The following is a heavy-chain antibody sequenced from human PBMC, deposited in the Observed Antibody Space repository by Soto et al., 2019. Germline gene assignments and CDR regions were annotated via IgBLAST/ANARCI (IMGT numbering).Heavy chain of an antibody. CDR3: AREGHSSWEWLDP. V-gene: IGHV4-31*03. Sequence: QVQLQESGPGLVEPSQTLSLVCSVSGDPLSYGGYYWSWLRQSPGKALEWIGFVYHTGATYYHPSLESRVTMAVDMSKNEFSLKLTSVTAADTATYYCAREGHSSWEWLDPWGQGILVTVSS. CDR1: GDPLSYGGYY. D-gene: IGHD1-26*01. J-gene: IGHJ5*02. CDR2: VYHTGAT.